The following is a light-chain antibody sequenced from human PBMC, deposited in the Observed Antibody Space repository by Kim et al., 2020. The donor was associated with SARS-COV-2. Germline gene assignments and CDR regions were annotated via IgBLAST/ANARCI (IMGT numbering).Light chain of an antibody. J-gene: IGKJ4*01. CDR1: ETISTS. V-gene: IGKV3-15*01. CDR2: GAS. CDR3: QQYNNWPLT. Sequence: EIVMTQSPAALSMSPGERATLSCRASETISTSLAWYQKKAGQAPRLLIFGASTRATGIPARFSGSGSGTEFTLTISSLQSQDFAIYYCQQYNNWPLTFGGGTKVDIK.